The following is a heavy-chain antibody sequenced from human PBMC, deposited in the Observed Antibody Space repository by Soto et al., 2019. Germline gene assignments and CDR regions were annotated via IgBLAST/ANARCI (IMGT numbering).Heavy chain of an antibody. CDR3: ARDRYDFWSGPSYYYYYYRDV. CDR1: GFTFSSYW. J-gene: IGHJ6*03. V-gene: IGHV3-74*01. Sequence: EVQLVESGGGLVQPGGSLRLSCAASGFTFSSYWMHWVRQAPGKGLVWVSRINSDGSSTSYADSVKGRFTISRDNAKNTLYLQMNSLRAEDTAVYYCARDRYDFWSGPSYYYYYYRDVWGKGTTVTVSS. D-gene: IGHD3-3*01. CDR2: INSDGSST.